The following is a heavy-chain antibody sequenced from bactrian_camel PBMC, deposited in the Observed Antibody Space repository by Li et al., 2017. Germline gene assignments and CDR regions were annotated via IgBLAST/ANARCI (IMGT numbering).Heavy chain of an antibody. J-gene: IGHJ4*01. Sequence: HVQLVESGGGLVQPGGSLRLSCAASGFTFSRSRMFWVRQAPGKGLGWVSKINGDASDIRYADSVKGRFTISRDNAKSMVYLQMNNLKPEDTGVYYCVTTFDGSMGKGTQVTVS. D-gene: IGHD2*01. CDR2: INGDASDI. CDR1: GFTFSRSR. V-gene: IGHV3S6*01.